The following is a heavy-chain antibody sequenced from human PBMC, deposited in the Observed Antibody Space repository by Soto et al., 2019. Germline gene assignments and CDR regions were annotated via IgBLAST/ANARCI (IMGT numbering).Heavy chain of an antibody. D-gene: IGHD4-17*01. CDR2: IYYSGTA. CDR1: GVSISSSSYY. Sequence: PSETLSLTCSVSGVSISSSSYYWGWVRQPPGKGLEWIGSIYYSGTAHYTPSLKSRLTISVDTSKNQFSLNLSAVTAADTAVYYCARRATTVTYDAFDIWGQGTMVTVS. CDR3: ARRATTVTYDAFDI. V-gene: IGHV4-39*01. J-gene: IGHJ3*02.